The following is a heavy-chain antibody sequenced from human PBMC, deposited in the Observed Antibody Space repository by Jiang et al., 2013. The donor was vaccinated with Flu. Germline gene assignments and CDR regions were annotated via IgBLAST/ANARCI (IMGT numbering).Heavy chain of an antibody. J-gene: IGHJ4*02. CDR3: ARVGYCSSTSCYTYFDY. Sequence: GAEVKKPGSSVKVSCKASGGTFSSYTISWVRQAPGQGLEWMGRIIPILGIANYAQKFQGRVTITADKSTSTAYMELSSLRSEDTAVYYCARVGYCSSTSCYTYFDYWGQGTLVTVSS. CDR1: GGTFSSYT. D-gene: IGHD2-2*02. V-gene: IGHV1-69*02. CDR2: IIPILGIA.